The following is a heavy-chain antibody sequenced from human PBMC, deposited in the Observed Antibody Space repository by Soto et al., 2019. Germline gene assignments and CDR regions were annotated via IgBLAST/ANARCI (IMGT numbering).Heavy chain of an antibody. J-gene: IGHJ6*02. V-gene: IGHV4-59*01. CDR2: IYYSGGT. Sequence: SETLSLTCIVSGGSISSYYWSWIRQPPGKGLEWIGYIYYSGGTNYNPSLKSRVTISVDTSKNQFSLKLSSVTAADTAVYYCARERGGYCSSTSCYAYGMDVWGQGTTVTVSS. CDR3: ARERGGYCSSTSCYAYGMDV. D-gene: IGHD2-2*01. CDR1: GGSISSYY.